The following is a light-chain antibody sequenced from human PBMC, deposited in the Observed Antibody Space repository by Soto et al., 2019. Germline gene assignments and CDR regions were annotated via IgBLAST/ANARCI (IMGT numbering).Light chain of an antibody. CDR3: SSYTSSSTLRV. V-gene: IGLV2-8*01. CDR2: EVS. J-gene: IGLJ3*02. CDR1: SSDVGGYNY. Sequence: QSVLTQPPSASGSPGQSVTISCTGTSSDVGGYNYVSWYQQYPGKAPKLMIYEVSKRPSGVPDRFSGSKSGNTASLTVSGLQAEDEADYYCSSYTSSSTLRVFGGGTKLTVL.